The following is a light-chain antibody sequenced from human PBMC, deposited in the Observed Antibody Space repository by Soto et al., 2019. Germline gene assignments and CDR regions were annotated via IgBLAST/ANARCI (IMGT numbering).Light chain of an antibody. Sequence: QSVLTQSPSASASLGASVKLTCTLSSGHSNYAIAWHRQQPEKGPRYLMKVNSGGSHIKGDGIRDRFSGSSSGAERYLFISSLQFEDEADYYCQTWGPGSAIVVFGGGTQLTVL. CDR3: QTWGPGSAIVV. J-gene: IGLJ7*01. CDR1: SGHSNYA. CDR2: VNSGGSH. V-gene: IGLV4-69*01.